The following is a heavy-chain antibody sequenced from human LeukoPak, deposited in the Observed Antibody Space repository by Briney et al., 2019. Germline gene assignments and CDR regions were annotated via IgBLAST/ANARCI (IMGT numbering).Heavy chain of an antibody. D-gene: IGHD2-21*01. CDR1: GFTVSSNS. CDR2: IYSGGNT. J-gene: IGHJ4*02. V-gene: IGHV3-53*01. Sequence: GGSLRLSCTVSGFTVSSNSMSWVRQAPGKGLEWVSFIYSGGNTHYSDSVKGRFTISRDNSKNTLYLQMNSLRAEDTAVYYCARRAGECSHPYDSWGQGTLVTVSS. CDR3: ARRAGECSHPYDS.